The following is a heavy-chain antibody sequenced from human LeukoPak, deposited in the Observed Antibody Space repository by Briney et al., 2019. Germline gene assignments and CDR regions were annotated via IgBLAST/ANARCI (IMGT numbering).Heavy chain of an antibody. J-gene: IGHJ4*02. CDR1: GFTFSSYS. D-gene: IGHD2-8*01. CDR2: ISSSSSYI. Sequence: GGSLRLSCAASGFTFSSYSMNWVRQAPGKGLEWVSSISSSSSYIYYADSVKGRFTISRDNAKNSLYLQMNGLRAEDTALYYCARGLMGGWPNFEYWGQGTLVTVSS. V-gene: IGHV3-21*04. CDR3: ARGLMGGWPNFEY.